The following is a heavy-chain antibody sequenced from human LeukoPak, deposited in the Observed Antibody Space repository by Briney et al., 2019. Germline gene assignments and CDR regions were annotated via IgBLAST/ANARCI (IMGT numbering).Heavy chain of an antibody. V-gene: IGHV3-21*01. Sequence: GGSLRLSCAASGFTFSTYYMNWVRQAPGKGLEWVSFITGSSSYIYYTDSVKGRFTISRDNAKNSLFLQMNGLRDEDTAVYYCASGFSSSPYFDYWGQGTLVTVSS. D-gene: IGHD6-6*01. CDR1: GFTFSTYY. CDR3: ASGFSSSPYFDY. CDR2: ITGSSSYI. J-gene: IGHJ4*02.